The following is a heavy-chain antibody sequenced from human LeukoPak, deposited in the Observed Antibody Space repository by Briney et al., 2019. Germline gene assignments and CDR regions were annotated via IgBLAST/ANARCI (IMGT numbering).Heavy chain of an antibody. Sequence: TTSETLSLTCTVSGGSISSYYWSWIRQPPGKGLEWIGYIYYSGSTNYNPSLKSRVTISVDTSKNQFSLKLSSVTAADTAVYYCARLSSGSYSVDYWGQRTLVTVSS. D-gene: IGHD1-26*01. V-gene: IGHV4-59*08. CDR1: GGSISSYY. CDR2: IYYSGST. CDR3: ARLSSGSYSVDY. J-gene: IGHJ4*02.